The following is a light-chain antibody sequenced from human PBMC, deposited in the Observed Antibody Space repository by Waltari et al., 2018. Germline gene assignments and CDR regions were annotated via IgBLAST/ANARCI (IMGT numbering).Light chain of an antibody. Sequence: QSVLTQPPSASGTPGQRVPISCSGSSSNIGSNYVSCYQQLPGTAPKLLIYRNNQRRSGVPDRFSGSKSGTSASLAISGLRSEDEADYYCAAWDDSLSGLWVFGGGTKLTVL. CDR2: RNN. J-gene: IGLJ3*02. CDR1: SSNIGSNY. CDR3: AAWDDSLSGLWV. V-gene: IGLV1-47*01.